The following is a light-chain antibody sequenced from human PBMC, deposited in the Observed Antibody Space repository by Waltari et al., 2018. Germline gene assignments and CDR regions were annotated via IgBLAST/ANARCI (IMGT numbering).Light chain of an antibody. CDR3: TSWDDTLHGPV. CDR2: NND. J-gene: IGLJ2*01. Sequence: QSVLTQPSSESGTPGQRVIIACSGSGSHIGRTTVSWYQQLPGTAPKVLIYNNDRRPSGVPDRFSGSKSGTSASLTISGLQADDEAEYFCTSWDDTLHGPVFGGGTKLTVL. V-gene: IGLV1-44*01. CDR1: GSHIGRTT.